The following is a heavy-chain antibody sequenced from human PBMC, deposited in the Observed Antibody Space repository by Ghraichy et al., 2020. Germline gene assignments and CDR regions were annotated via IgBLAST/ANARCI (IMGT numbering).Heavy chain of an antibody. CDR2: IRYDGSNK. Sequence: GGSLRLSCAASGFTFSSYGMHWVRQAPGKGLEWVAFIRYDGSNKYYADSVKGRFTISRDNSKNTLYLQMNSLRAEDTAVYYCAKAPHRLNHQWLLYYGMDVWGQGTTVTVSS. V-gene: IGHV3-30*02. J-gene: IGHJ6*02. D-gene: IGHD6-19*01. CDR3: AKAPHRLNHQWLLYYGMDV. CDR1: GFTFSSYG.